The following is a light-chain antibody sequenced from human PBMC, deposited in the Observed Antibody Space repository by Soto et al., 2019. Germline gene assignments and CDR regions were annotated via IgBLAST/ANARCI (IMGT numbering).Light chain of an antibody. CDR2: DVS. Sequence: QSVLTQPASVSGSPGQSITISCTGTSNDVGGYNYVSWYQHHPGKAPKLIIYDVSNRPSGVSFRFSGSKSDNTASLTISGLQPEDEADYHCSSYTTSNTRQIVFGTGTKVTVL. CDR3: SSYTTSNTRQIV. J-gene: IGLJ1*01. V-gene: IGLV2-14*03. CDR1: SNDVGGYNY.